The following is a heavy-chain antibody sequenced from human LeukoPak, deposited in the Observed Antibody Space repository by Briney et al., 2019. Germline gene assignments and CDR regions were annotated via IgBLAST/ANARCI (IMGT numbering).Heavy chain of an antibody. J-gene: IGHJ5*02. D-gene: IGHD3-16*01. CDR1: GFTVSSNY. V-gene: IGHV3-23*01. CDR2: ISGSGGST. CDR3: AKDLGEFRTYNWFDP. Sequence: PGGSLRLSCAASGFTVSSNYMSWVRQAPGKGLEWVSAISGSGGSTYYADSVKGRFTISRDNSKNTLYLQMNSLRAEDTAVYYCAKDLGEFRTYNWFDPWGQGTLVTVSS.